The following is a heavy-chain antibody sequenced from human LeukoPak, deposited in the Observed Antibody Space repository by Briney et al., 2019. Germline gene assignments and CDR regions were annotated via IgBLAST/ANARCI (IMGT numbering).Heavy chain of an antibody. J-gene: IGHJ3*02. CDR3: ARVTWSGNWANGAFDI. CDR1: GYTFTVYY. CDR2: ISPNSGGT. D-gene: IGHD3-3*01. Sequence: GASVKVSCKASGYTFTVYYVHWVRQAPGQGLEWMGWISPNSGGTNYEQKFQGRVTMTRHTSISTAYMDLSRLRSDDTAVYYCARVTWSGNWANGAFDIWGQGTMVTVSS. V-gene: IGHV1-2*02.